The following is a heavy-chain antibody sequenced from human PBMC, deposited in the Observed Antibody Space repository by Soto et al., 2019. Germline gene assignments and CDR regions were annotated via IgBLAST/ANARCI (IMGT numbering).Heavy chain of an antibody. CDR1: GGSISSGGYS. D-gene: IGHD6-13*01. CDR2: IYHSGST. Sequence: SETLSLICAVSGGSISSGGYSWSWIRQPPGKGLEWIGYIYHSGSTYYNPSLKSRVTISVDRSKNQFSLKLSSVTAADTAVYYCARHQSHSSSYVDPWGQGTLVTVSS. J-gene: IGHJ5*02. CDR3: ARHQSHSSSYVDP. V-gene: IGHV4-30-2*01.